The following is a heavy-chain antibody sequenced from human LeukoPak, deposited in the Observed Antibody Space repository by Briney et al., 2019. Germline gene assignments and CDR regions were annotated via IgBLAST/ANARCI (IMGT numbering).Heavy chain of an antibody. V-gene: IGHV3-30*02. Sequence: GGSLRLSCAASGFTFNIYAMHWVRQAPGKGLEWVALIRYDGSDKYYAGSVKGRFTISRDNSKNTLYLQMNSLRADDTAVYYCAKERDSSSWSDYWGQGTLVTVSS. CDR1: GFTFNIYA. CDR3: AKERDSSSWSDY. D-gene: IGHD6-13*01. CDR2: IRYDGSDK. J-gene: IGHJ4*02.